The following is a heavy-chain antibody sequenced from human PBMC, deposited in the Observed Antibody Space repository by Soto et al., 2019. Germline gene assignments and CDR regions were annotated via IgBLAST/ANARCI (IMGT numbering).Heavy chain of an antibody. V-gene: IGHV4-31*03. D-gene: IGHD2-2*01. CDR3: ARYLNTAGWFDP. CDR2: ISYSGST. J-gene: IGHJ5*02. CDR1: GGPMSSGGYF. Sequence: PSETLSLTCSVSGGPMSSGGYFWSWIRQHPGKGLEWIGYISYSGSTYYNPSLKSRLTISVDTSKNQFSLQLRSVTAADTALYHCARYLNTAGWFDPWGQGTLVTVSS.